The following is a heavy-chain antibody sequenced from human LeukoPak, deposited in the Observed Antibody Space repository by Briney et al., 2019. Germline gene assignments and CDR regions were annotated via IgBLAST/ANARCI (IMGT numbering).Heavy chain of an antibody. Sequence: GGSLRLSCAASEFTFSTYAMNWVRQAPGKGLEWVSAISGSGGSTYYADSVKGRFTISRDNSKNTLYLQMNSLRAEDTAVYYCAKVAGYSYVGVYYFDYWGQGTLVTVSS. J-gene: IGHJ4*02. CDR3: AKVAGYSYVGVYYFDY. V-gene: IGHV3-23*01. D-gene: IGHD5-18*01. CDR2: ISGSGGST. CDR1: EFTFSTYA.